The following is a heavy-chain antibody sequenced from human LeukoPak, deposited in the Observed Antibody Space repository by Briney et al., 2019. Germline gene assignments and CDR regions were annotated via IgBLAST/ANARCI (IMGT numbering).Heavy chain of an antibody. CDR1: GYSISSGYY. J-gene: IGHJ6*03. CDR3: VRGAYCSGATCYRSYDYYYMDV. D-gene: IGHD2-15*01. CDR2: IYHSGST. Sequence: PSETLSLTCAVSGYSISSGYYWGWIRQPPGKGLEWIGSIYHSGSTYYYPSLKSRVTISLDTSNNQFSLKLTSVTAADTAVYYCVRGAYCSGATCYRSYDYYYMDVWGRGTTVTVAS. V-gene: IGHV4-38-2*01.